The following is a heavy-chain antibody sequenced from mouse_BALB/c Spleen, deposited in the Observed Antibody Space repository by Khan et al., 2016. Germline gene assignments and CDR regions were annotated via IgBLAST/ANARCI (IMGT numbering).Heavy chain of an antibody. Sequence: EVQLQESGPGLVKPSQSLSLTCTVTGYSITSDYAWNWIRQFPGNKLEWMGYISYSGSTSYNPSLKSRISITRDTSKNQFFLQLNSVTTEDTATXYCARKTRGGSGDWGQGTTLTVSA. CDR2: ISYSGST. V-gene: IGHV3-2*02. CDR1: GYSITSDYA. CDR3: ARKTRGGSGD. D-gene: IGHD1-1*01. J-gene: IGHJ2*01.